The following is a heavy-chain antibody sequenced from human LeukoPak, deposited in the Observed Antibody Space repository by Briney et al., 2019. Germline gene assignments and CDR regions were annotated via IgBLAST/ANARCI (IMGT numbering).Heavy chain of an antibody. J-gene: IGHJ1*01. D-gene: IGHD2-2*01. CDR1: GFTFSTYW. Sequence: GGSLRLSCAASGFTFSTYWMHWVRQAPGKGLVWVSRINPDGTTTSYADSVKGRFTISRDNAKDTVYLQMNSLRAEDTAVYYCARDDVVVPAAILAAFQHWGQGTLVTVSS. V-gene: IGHV3-74*01. CDR2: INPDGTTT. CDR3: ARDDVVVPAAILAAFQH.